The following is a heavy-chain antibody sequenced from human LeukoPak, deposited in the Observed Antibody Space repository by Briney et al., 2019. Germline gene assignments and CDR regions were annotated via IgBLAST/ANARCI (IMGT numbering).Heavy chain of an antibody. V-gene: IGHV1-24*01. J-gene: IGHJ1*01. D-gene: IGHD2-2*01. Sequence: GASVKVSCKVSGYTLTELSMHWVRQAPGKGLEWMGGFDPEDGETIYAQKFQGRVTMTEDTSTDTAYMELSSLRSEDTAVYYCVTVVPIVVVPAAIPGYFQHWGQGTLVTVSS. CDR2: FDPEDGET. CDR3: VTVVPIVVVPAAIPGYFQH. CDR1: GYTLTELS.